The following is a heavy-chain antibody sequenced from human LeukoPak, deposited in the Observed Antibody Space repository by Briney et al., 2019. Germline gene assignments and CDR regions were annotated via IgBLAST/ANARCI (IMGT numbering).Heavy chain of an antibody. J-gene: IGHJ4*02. D-gene: IGHD1-26*01. CDR1: GGTFSSYA. CDR2: IIPIFGTA. Sequence: ASVKVSCKASGGTFSSYAISWVRQAPGQGLEWMGGIIPIFGTANYAQKFQGRVTITADESTSTAYMELSSLRSEDTAVYYCAFFWELPPFDYWGQGTLVTVSS. CDR3: AFFWELPPFDY. V-gene: IGHV1-69*13.